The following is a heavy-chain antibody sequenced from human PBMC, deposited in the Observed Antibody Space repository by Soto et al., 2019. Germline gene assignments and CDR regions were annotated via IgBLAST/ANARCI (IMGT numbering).Heavy chain of an antibody. Sequence: EEQLVESGRGLVKPGGSLRLYCAASGFTFNTYDMNWVRQAPGKGLEWVSSITTSSAYIYYADSLKGRITISRDNAKNSLFLQMNSLRAEDTAVYYCVRSGTARLLRHSWFDTWGQGTLVTVSS. D-gene: IGHD2-21*01. J-gene: IGHJ5*02. CDR1: GFTFNTYD. CDR2: ITTSSAYI. CDR3: VRSGTARLLRHSWFDT. V-gene: IGHV3-21*01.